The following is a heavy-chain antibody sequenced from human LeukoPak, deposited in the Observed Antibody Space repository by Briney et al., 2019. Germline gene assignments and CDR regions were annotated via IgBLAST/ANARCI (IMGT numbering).Heavy chain of an antibody. V-gene: IGHV1-18*01. CDR3: ARDLVQLSLYYYYYMDV. D-gene: IGHD6-6*01. CDR1: GYTFTSYG. J-gene: IGHJ6*03. Sequence: ASVKVSCKASGYTFTSYGISWVRQAPGQGLEWMGWISAYNGNTNYAQKLQGRVTMTTDTSTSTAYMELRSLGSDDTAVYYCARDLVQLSLYYYYYMDVWGKGTTVTVSS. CDR2: ISAYNGNT.